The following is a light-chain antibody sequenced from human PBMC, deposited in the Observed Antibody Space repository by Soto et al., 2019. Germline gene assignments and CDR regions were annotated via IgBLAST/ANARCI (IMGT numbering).Light chain of an antibody. J-gene: IGKJ1*01. V-gene: IGKV2-30*02. Sequence: DVVMTQSPLSLPVTLGQPASISCRSSYSLIHSDGDTYLNWFQQRPGQSPRRLIYEVSNRDSGVPDRFSGSGSGTVFTLKISRVEAEDVGIYYCMQGTHWPWTFGQGTEVEIK. CDR1: YSLIHSDGDTY. CDR2: EVS. CDR3: MQGTHWPWT.